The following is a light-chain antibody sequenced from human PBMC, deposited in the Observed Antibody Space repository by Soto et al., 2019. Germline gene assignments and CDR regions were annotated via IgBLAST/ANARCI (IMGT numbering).Light chain of an antibody. J-gene: IGKJ4*01. CDR1: QSISSW. CDR2: DAS. V-gene: IGKV1-5*01. CDR3: QQYSNYMLT. Sequence: DIQMTQSPSTLSASVGDRVTITCRASQSISSWLAWYQQNPGKVPKLLIYDASTLESGVPSRFSGTGSGTEFTLTISSLQPDDFATYYCQQYSNYMLTFGGGTKVEIK.